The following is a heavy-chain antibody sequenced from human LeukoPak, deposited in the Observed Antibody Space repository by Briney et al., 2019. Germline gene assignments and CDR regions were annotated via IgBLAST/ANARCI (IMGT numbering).Heavy chain of an antibody. Sequence: GGSLRLSCAASGFTFSTYWMSCVRQAPGKGLEWVANIKEDGSEINYADSVRGRFIISRDNAKNSLYLQINSLRAGDTAVYYCARGYTCGYWGQGTRVIVS. CDR3: ARGYTCGY. CDR2: IKEDGSEI. D-gene: IGHD5-18*01. J-gene: IGHJ1*01. CDR1: GFTFSTYW. V-gene: IGHV3-7*04.